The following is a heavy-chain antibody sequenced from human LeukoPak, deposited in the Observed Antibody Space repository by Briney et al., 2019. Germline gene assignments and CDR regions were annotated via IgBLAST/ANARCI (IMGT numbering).Heavy chain of an antibody. J-gene: IGHJ6*03. V-gene: IGHV4-61*01. D-gene: IGHD3-22*01. Sequence: SETLSLTCTVSGGPSSSSSYYWGWIRQPPGKGLEWIGYIYYSGSTNYNPSLKSRVTISADTSKNQFSLKLSSVTAADTAVYYCARGAADYYDRSGYYYSHYYYYYYMDVWGKGTTVTISS. CDR1: GGPSSSSSYY. CDR2: IYYSGST. CDR3: ARGAADYYDRSGYYYSHYYYYYYMDV.